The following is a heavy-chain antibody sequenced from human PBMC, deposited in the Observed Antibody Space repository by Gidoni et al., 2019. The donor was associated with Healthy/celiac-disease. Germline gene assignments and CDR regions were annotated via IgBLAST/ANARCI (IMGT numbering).Heavy chain of an antibody. Sequence: QVQLVESGGGVVQPGRALRLSCAASGVNFSSYGMHWVRQAPGKGLEWVAVISYDGSNKYYADSVKGRFTISRDNSKNTLYLQMNSLRAEDTAVYYCAKDRLRIQLWSPMAGWGQGTLVTVSS. CDR1: GVNFSSYG. D-gene: IGHD5-18*01. CDR2: ISYDGSNK. CDR3: AKDRLRIQLWSPMAG. J-gene: IGHJ4*02. V-gene: IGHV3-30*18.